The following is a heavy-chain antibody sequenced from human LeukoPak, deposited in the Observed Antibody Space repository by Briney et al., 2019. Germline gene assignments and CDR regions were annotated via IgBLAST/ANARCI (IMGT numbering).Heavy chain of an antibody. Sequence: PSETLSLTCTVSGGSISSGSYYWSWIRQPAGKGLEWIGRIYTSGSTNYNPSLKSRVTISVDTSKNQFSLKLSSVTAADTAVYYCARVVGWHDYWGQGTLVTVSS. CDR2: IYTSGST. D-gene: IGHD2-15*01. V-gene: IGHV4-61*02. CDR1: GGSISSGSYY. J-gene: IGHJ4*02. CDR3: ARVVGWHDY.